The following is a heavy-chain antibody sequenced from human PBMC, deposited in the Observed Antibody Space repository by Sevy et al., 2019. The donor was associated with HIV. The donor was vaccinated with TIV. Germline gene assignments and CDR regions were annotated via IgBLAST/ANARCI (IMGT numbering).Heavy chain of an antibody. V-gene: IGHV3-23*01. CDR3: AREGCTKPHDY. CDR1: GFTFSKYS. CDR2: LSFGCGEI. Sequence: GESLKISCAASGFTFSKYSMSWVRQPPGKGLEWGSNLSFGCGEINHADSVKGRFTISRDNSKNSLYLQMNNLRAEDTAVYYCAREGCTKPHDYWGQGTLVTVSS. J-gene: IGHJ4*02. D-gene: IGHD2-8*01.